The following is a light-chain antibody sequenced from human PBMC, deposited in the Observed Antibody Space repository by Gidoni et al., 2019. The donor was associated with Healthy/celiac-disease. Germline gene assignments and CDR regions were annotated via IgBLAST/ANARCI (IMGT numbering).Light chain of an antibody. CDR3: QQYGSSQYT. CDR2: GAS. CDR1: QSVSSSY. V-gene: IGKV3-20*01. Sequence: IVLTQSPGTLSLYPGERATLSCRASQSVSSSYLAWYQKKPGQAPRLLIYGASSRATGIPDRFSGSGSGTDFTLTISRLEPEDVAVYYCQQYGSSQYTFGQGTKLEIK. J-gene: IGKJ2*01.